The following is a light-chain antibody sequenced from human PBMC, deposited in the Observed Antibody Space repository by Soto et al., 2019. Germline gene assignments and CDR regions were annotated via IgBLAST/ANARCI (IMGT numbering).Light chain of an antibody. CDR2: DAS. CDR3: QQYSSYST. CDR1: QSISNW. V-gene: IGKV1-5*01. J-gene: IGKJ1*01. Sequence: DIQMTQSPSSLSASVGDRVTITCRASQSISNWLAWYQQKPGKAPKLLIYDASTLESRVPSRFSGGGFGTDFTLTISSLQPDDFATYYCQQYSSYSTFGQGTKVEMK.